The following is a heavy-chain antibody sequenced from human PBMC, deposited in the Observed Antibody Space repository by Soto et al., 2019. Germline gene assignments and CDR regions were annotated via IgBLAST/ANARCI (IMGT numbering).Heavy chain of an antibody. Sequence: TLSLTCAVSGGSISSGGYSWSWIRQPPGKGLEWIGYIYHSGSTYYNPSLKSRVTISVDRSKNQFSLKLSSVTAADTAVYYCARVAIFGVLTGWGFDPWGQGTLVTVSS. CDR3: ARVAIFGVLTGWGFDP. J-gene: IGHJ5*02. CDR1: GGSISSGGYS. D-gene: IGHD3-3*01. V-gene: IGHV4-30-2*01. CDR2: IYHSGST.